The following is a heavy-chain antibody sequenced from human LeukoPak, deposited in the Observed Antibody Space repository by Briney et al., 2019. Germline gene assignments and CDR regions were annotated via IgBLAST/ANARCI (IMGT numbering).Heavy chain of an antibody. J-gene: IGHJ4*02. CDR2: ISYDGSNK. V-gene: IGHV3-30-3*01. CDR1: GFTFSSYA. CDR3: ARGRYFDY. Sequence: QSGGSLRLSCAASGFTFSSYAMHWVRQAPGKGLEWVAVISYDGSNKYYADSVKGRFTISRDNSKNTLYLQMNSLRAEDTAVYYCARGRYFDYWGQGTLVTVSS.